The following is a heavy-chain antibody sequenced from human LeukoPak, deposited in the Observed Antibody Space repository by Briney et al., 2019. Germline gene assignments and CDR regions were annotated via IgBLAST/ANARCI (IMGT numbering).Heavy chain of an antibody. V-gene: IGHV5-51*01. CDR3: ARHFYGQPAGIEY. Sequence: HGESLNISCKGSGYTFSTYWIAWVRQMPGKGLEWMGIIFPGDSETTYNPSFQGQVTISADTSISTAYLHWSSLKASDTAIYYCARHFYGQPAGIEYWGQGTQVLVSS. CDR2: IFPGDSET. J-gene: IGHJ4*02. CDR1: GYTFSTYW. D-gene: IGHD3-10*01.